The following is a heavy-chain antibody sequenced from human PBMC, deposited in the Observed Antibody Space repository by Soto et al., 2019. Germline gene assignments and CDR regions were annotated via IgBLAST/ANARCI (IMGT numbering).Heavy chain of an antibody. CDR2: ISAYNGNT. V-gene: IGHV1-18*01. D-gene: IGHD1-1*01. CDR3: ARDERGDNWNGYYFYGMDV. J-gene: IGHJ6*02. Sequence: QVQLVQSGGEVKKPGASVKVSCKASGYAFESYGFTWVRQAPGKGLEWMGWISAYNGNTIYAHKFQGIFTVTIDTSTNTGYMELRSLTSDDTALYYCARDERGDNWNGYYFYGMDVWGQGTTVTVSS. CDR1: GYAFESYG.